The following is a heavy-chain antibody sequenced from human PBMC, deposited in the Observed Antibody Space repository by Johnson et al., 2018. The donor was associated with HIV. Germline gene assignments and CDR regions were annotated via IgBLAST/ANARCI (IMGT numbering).Heavy chain of an antibody. V-gene: IGHV3-11*04. CDR1: GFTVTNKY. CDR2: ITSSGSTL. D-gene: IGHD1-7*01. CDR3: AREGAWELRPGAFDI. Sequence: QVQLVESGGGLVQPGGSLRLSCAASGFTVTNKYMSWVRQAPGKGLEWVSYITSSGSTLYYADSVKGRFTISRDNSKNTLYLQMNSLRAEDTAVYYCAREGAWELRPGAFDIWGQGTMVTVSS. J-gene: IGHJ3*02.